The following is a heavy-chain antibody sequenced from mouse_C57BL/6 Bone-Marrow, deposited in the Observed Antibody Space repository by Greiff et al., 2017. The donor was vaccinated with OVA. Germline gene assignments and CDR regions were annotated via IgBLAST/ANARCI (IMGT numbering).Heavy chain of an antibody. V-gene: IGHV1-19*01. CDR3: ASPYYYGSSPYFDY. Sequence: EVQLQQSGPVLVKPGASVKMSCKASGYTFTDYYMNWVKQSHGKSLEWIGVINPYNGGTSYNQKFKGKATLTVDKSSSTAYMELNSLTSEDSAVYYCASPYYYGSSPYFDYWGQGTTLTVSS. CDR1: GYTFTDYY. D-gene: IGHD1-1*01. CDR2: INPYNGGT. J-gene: IGHJ2*01.